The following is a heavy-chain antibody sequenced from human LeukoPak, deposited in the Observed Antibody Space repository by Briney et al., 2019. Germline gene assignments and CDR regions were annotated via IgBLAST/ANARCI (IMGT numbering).Heavy chain of an antibody. J-gene: IGHJ6*02. CDR2: IGSSGSPT. CDR1: GFAFSSYN. Sequence: GGSLRLSCAASGFAFSSYNMNWVRQAPGKGLEWISYIGSSGSPTHYADSVGGRFTISRDNAKNSLYLQMNSLRDEDTAVYFCARRPYSDASGRLSDVWGQGTTVTVSS. V-gene: IGHV3-48*02. CDR3: ARRPYSDASGRLSDV. D-gene: IGHD3-22*01.